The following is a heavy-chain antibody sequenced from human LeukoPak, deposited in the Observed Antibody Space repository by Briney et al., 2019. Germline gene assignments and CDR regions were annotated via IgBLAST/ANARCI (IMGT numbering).Heavy chain of an antibody. CDR1: GFTFSSYS. J-gene: IGHJ3*02. CDR3: ARGRITMVRGVTRPDAFDI. Sequence: GGSLRLSCAASGFTFSSYSMNWVRQAPGKGLEWVSSISSSSSYIYYADSVKGRFTISRDNAKNSLYLQMNSLRAEDTAVYYCARGRITMVRGVTRPDAFDIWGQGTMVPVSS. D-gene: IGHD3-10*01. V-gene: IGHV3-21*01. CDR2: ISSSSSYI.